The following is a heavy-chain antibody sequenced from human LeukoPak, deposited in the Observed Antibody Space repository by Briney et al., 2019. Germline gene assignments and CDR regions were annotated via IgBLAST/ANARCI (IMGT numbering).Heavy chain of an antibody. J-gene: IGHJ5*02. Sequence: ASVKVSCKASGYTFTSYGVSWVRQAPGQGLEWMGWISAYNGNTHYAQKLQGRVTMTTDTSTNTAYMEVRSLRSDDTAVYFCARGAEFDWFGPWGQGTLVTVSS. CDR3: ARGAEFDWFGP. CDR1: GYTFTSYG. V-gene: IGHV1-18*01. CDR2: ISAYNGNT. D-gene: IGHD3-16*01.